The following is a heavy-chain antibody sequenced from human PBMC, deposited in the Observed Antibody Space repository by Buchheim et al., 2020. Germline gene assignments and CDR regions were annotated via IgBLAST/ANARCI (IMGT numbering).Heavy chain of an antibody. D-gene: IGHD3-10*01. CDR2: IVTSGGNT. CDR1: GFTFSSYA. CDR3: AKFYGSGSRAFEY. J-gene: IGHJ4*02. V-gene: IGHV3-23*01. Sequence: QLLESGGGLEQPGGSLRLSCAASGFTFSSYAMGWVRQAPGKGLEWVSIVTSGGNTYYTDSVKGRFTISRDNSKHKLSLQMNSLRVEDTAVYYCAKFYGSGSRAFEYWGQGTL.